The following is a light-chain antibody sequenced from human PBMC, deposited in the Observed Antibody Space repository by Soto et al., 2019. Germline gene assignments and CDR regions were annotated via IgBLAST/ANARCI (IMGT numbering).Light chain of an antibody. CDR2: DAS. V-gene: IGKV1-5*01. J-gene: IGKJ3*01. Sequence: DLQMTQSPSTLSASVGDRVTITCRASQSISSWLAWYQQKPGKAPKLLIYDASSLEIGVPTRFSASGSVTEFTLTISSLQPDDFATYYCQQYNSYLFTFGPETKVDIK. CDR3: QQYNSYLFT. CDR1: QSISSW.